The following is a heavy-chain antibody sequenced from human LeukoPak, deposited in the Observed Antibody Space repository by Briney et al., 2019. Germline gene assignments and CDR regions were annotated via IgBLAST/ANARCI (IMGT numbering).Heavy chain of an antibody. Sequence: PGGSLRLSCAASGFTFSSYGRHWVRQPPGRGREWVSAISGSGGTTYYADSVKRRFTISRDNSKNTLYLQMNSLRAEDTAVYYCAKPGCSSTDCYRPDYWGQGTLVTVSS. D-gene: IGHD2-2*02. CDR1: GFTFSSYG. CDR2: ISGSGGTT. J-gene: IGHJ4*02. V-gene: IGHV3-23*01. CDR3: AKPGCSSTDCYRPDY.